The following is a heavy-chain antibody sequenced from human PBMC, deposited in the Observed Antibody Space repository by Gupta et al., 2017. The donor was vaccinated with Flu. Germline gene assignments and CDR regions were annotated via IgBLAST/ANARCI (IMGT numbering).Heavy chain of an antibody. D-gene: IGHD4-4*01. J-gene: IGHJ4*02. V-gene: IGHV3-30*03. CDR2: ISFDAGST. Sequence: ISFDAGSTSYADSVKGRFTISRDHSRYTGYLPMTTLRTDDTAVYYCARVGVPRTVTKELDYWGQGTLLTVPS. CDR3: ARVGVPRTVTKELDY.